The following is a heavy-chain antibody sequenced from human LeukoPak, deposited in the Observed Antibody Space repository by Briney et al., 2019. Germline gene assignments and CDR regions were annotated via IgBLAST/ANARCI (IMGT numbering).Heavy chain of an antibody. J-gene: IGHJ6*03. CDR1: GGSISSSSYY. D-gene: IGHD2-2*03. CDR2: IYTSGST. CDR3: ARASTGYCSSTSCYLSSDYYYYMDV. Sequence: SETLSLTCTVSGGSISSSSYYWGWIRQPAGKGLEWIGRIYTSGSTNYNPSLKSRVTISVDTSKNQFSLKLSSVTAADTAVYYCARASTGYCSSTSCYLSSDYYYYMDVWGKGTTVTVSS. V-gene: IGHV4-61*02.